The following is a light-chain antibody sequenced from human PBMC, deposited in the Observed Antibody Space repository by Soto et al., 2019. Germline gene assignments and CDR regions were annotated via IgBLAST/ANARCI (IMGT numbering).Light chain of an antibody. CDR3: QQDNTYWT. J-gene: IGKJ1*01. CDR1: QSISNW. Sequence: DIQRTQSPSTLSASVGDRVTITCRASQSISNWLAWYQQKPGKAPKLLIYDVSSLESGVPSRFSGSGSGTDYTLTISSLQPDDFASYYCQQDNTYWTFGQGTKVEIK. CDR2: DVS. V-gene: IGKV1-5*01.